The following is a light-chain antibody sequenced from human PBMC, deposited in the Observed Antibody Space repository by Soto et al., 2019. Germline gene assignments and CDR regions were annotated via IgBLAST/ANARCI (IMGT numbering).Light chain of an antibody. CDR1: QTVSSN. CDR3: QQYKDWPRT. CDR2: GAS. Sequence: EIVMTQSPATLSVSPGERATLSCRASQTVSSNLAWYQQRPGQAPRLLISGASARATGIPARFSGSGSGTEFTLTISSLQSEDFAVYYCQQYKDWPRTFGQGTKVEIK. V-gene: IGKV3-15*01. J-gene: IGKJ1*01.